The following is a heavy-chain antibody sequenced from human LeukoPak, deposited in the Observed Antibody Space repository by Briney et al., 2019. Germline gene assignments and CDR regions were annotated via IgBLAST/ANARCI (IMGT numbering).Heavy chain of an antibody. D-gene: IGHD4-17*01. CDR2: IYYSGST. CDR3: ARHDYGDYAYWYFDL. J-gene: IGHJ2*01. Sequence: PSETLSLTCAVYGGSFSGYYWSWIRQPPGKGLEWIGYIYYSGSTNYNPSLKSRVTISVDTSKNQFSLKLSSVTAADTAVYYCARHDYGDYAYWYFDLWGRGTLVTASS. V-gene: IGHV4-59*08. CDR1: GGSFSGYY.